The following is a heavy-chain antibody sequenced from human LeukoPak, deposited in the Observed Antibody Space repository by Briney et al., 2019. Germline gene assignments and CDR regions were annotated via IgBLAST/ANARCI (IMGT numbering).Heavy chain of an antibody. Sequence: GGSLRLSCAASGFTFSTYSMSWVRQAPGKVLEWVSVISGSGGSTYYADSVKGRFTISRDNSKNTLYPQMNSLRAEDTAVYYCARVADYGDQFDYFDYWGQGTLITVSS. J-gene: IGHJ4*02. CDR3: ARVADYGDQFDYFDY. CDR1: GFTFSTYS. CDR2: ISGSGGST. D-gene: IGHD4-17*01. V-gene: IGHV3-23*01.